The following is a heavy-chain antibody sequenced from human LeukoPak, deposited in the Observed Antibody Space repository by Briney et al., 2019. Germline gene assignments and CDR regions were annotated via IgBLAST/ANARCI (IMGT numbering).Heavy chain of an antibody. CDR3: AKATSGNEDVSEAGGGWFVP. CDR1: AITFSSYA. Sequence: GGSLRLSCATSAITFSSYAMRWVRQAPGKGLEWVPVISFDGSNKFYSDSLKGRFTISRDNSKNTLHLQMESLRPDDTGVYYCAKATSGNEDVSEAGGGWFVPWGQRTLVTVSS. CDR2: ISFDGSNK. J-gene: IGHJ5*02. D-gene: IGHD2-2*01. V-gene: IGHV3-30*04.